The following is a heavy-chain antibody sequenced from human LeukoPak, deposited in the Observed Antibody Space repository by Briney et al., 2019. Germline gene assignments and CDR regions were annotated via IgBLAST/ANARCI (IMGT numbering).Heavy chain of an antibody. Sequence: TSVKVSCKASGGTFSSYAISWVRQAPGQGLEWVGRIIPILGIANYAQKFQGRVTITADKSTSTAYMELRSLRSDDTAVYYCARECSSTSCYKRYDYWGQGTLVTVSS. J-gene: IGHJ4*02. V-gene: IGHV1-69*04. CDR3: ARECSSTSCYKRYDY. CDR2: IIPILGIA. D-gene: IGHD2-2*02. CDR1: GGTFSSYA.